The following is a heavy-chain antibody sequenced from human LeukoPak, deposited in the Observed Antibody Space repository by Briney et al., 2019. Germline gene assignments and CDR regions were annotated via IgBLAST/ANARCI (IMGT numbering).Heavy chain of an antibody. CDR1: GFTFSTYW. D-gene: IGHD6-13*01. CDR3: ARGDSSSWSTFDY. J-gene: IGHJ4*02. Sequence: GGSLRLSCAASGFTFSTYWMHWVRQAPGKGLVWVSRITSDGTSTTYADSVKGRFTISRDNAKNTLYVQMNSLRAEDTAVYYCARGDSSSWSTFDYWGQGTLVTVSS. V-gene: IGHV3-74*01. CDR2: ITSDGTST.